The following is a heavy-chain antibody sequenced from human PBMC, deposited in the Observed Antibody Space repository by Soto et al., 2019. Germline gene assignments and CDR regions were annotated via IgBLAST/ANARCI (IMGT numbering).Heavy chain of an antibody. Sequence: QVQLVQSGAEVKKPGSSVKVSCKASGGTFSSYAISWVRQAPGQGLEWMGGIIPISDTTNYAQKFHGRVTITADESTSTAYMELSSLRSEDTAVYYCARSQGSSTSLEIYYYYYYGMDVWGHGTTVTVSS. CDR2: IIPISDTT. D-gene: IGHD2-2*01. V-gene: IGHV1-69*01. CDR3: ARSQGSSTSLEIYYYYYYGMDV. CDR1: GGTFSSYA. J-gene: IGHJ6*02.